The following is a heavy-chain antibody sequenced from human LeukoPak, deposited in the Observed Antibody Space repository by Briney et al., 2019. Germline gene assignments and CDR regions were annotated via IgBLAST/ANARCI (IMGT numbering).Heavy chain of an antibody. V-gene: IGHV1-69*13. CDR3: ARGRITMIRCFDY. CDR1: GGTFSSYA. D-gene: IGHD3-22*01. Sequence: SVKVSCKASGGTFSSYAISWVRQAPGQGLEWMGGIIPIFGTANYAQKFQGRVTITADESTSTAYMELSSLRAEDTAVYYCARGRITMIRCFDYWGQGTLVTVSS. J-gene: IGHJ4*02. CDR2: IIPIFGTA.